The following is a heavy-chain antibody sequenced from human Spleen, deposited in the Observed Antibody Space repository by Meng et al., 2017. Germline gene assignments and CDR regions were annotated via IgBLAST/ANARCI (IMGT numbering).Heavy chain of an antibody. Sequence: VARQQWGAGLCKPSGSPAPPCPVNGGSLSGYDWVWIRKPPGKGLEWIGAINHSGITHYNPSLKSRVTISVDTSKNQFSLKLSSVTAADTAVYYCARLIFDYGGNSGGGTFDYWGQGTLVTVSS. CDR3: ARLIFDYGGNSGGGTFDY. D-gene: IGHD4-23*01. V-gene: IGHV4-34*01. J-gene: IGHJ4*02. CDR2: INHSGIT. CDR1: GGSLSGYD.